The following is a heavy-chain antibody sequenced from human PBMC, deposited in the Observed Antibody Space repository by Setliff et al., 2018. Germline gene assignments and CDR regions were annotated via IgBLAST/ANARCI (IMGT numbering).Heavy chain of an antibody. CDR3: VRVRVVQGYYEFDS. Sequence: SETLSLTCNVAGGSISTSNYHWGWVRQPPGKGLEWIANIYFTGNTVKQPYLKSRVSISIDTSKNHFSLGLSSVIAADTARYYCVRVRVVQGYYEFDSWGQGALVTVSS. J-gene: IGHJ4*02. D-gene: IGHD3-16*01. CDR2: IYFTGNT. V-gene: IGHV4-39*07. CDR1: GGSISTSNYH.